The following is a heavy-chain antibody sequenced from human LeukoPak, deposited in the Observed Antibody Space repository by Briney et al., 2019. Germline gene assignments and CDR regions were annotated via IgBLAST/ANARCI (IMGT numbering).Heavy chain of an antibody. CDR3: ARVLLWFGVFDY. CDR1: GFTVSNNY. J-gene: IGHJ4*02. Sequence: GGSLRLSCAASGFTVSNNYMSWVRQAPGKGLEWVSVIYSGGSTYYADSVKGRFTISRDNSKNTLYLQMNSLRAEDTAVYYCARVLLWFGVFDYWGQGTLVTVSS. V-gene: IGHV3-53*01. CDR2: IYSGGST. D-gene: IGHD3-10*01.